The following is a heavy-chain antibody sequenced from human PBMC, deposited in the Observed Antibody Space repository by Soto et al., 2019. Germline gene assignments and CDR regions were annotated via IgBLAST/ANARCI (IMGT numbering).Heavy chain of an antibody. CDR3: ARGRHIVVVTATPDYYFDY. Sequence: SETLSLTCAVYGGSFSGYYWSWIRQLPGKGLEWIGEINHSGSTNYNPSLKSRVTISVDTSKNQFSLKLSSVTAADTAVYYCARGRHIVVVTATPDYYFDYWGQGTLVTVS. D-gene: IGHD2-21*02. CDR2: INHSGST. V-gene: IGHV4-34*01. J-gene: IGHJ4*02. CDR1: GGSFSGYY.